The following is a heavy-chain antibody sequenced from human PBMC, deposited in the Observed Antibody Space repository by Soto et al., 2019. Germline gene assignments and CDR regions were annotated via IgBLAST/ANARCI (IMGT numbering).Heavy chain of an antibody. Sequence: ASVKVSCKASGYTFTSYAMHWVRHAPGQRLEWMGWINAGNGNTKYSQKFQGRVTITRDTSASTAYMELSSLRSEDTAVYYCARFFRPLWFGELLGSAFDIWGQGTMVTVSS. J-gene: IGHJ3*02. D-gene: IGHD3-10*01. CDR2: INAGNGNT. CDR1: GYTFTSYA. CDR3: ARFFRPLWFGELLGSAFDI. V-gene: IGHV1-3*01.